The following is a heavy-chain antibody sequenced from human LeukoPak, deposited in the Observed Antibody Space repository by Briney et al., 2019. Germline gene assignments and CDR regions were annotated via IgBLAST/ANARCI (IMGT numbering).Heavy chain of an antibody. CDR1: GGSFSGYY. CDR3: ARSGDGYYIPKYIDY. D-gene: IGHD3-3*01. Sequence: SETLSLTCAVYGGSFSGYYWSWIRQPPGKGLEWIGEINHSGSTNYNPSLKSRVTISVDTSKNQFSLKLSSVTAADTAVYYCARSGDGYYIPKYIDYWGQGTLVTVSS. V-gene: IGHV4-34*01. J-gene: IGHJ4*02. CDR2: INHSGST.